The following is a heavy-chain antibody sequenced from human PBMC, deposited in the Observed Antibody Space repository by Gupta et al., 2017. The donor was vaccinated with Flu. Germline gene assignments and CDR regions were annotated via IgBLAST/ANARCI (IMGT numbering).Heavy chain of an antibody. D-gene: IGHD3-3*01. Sequence: QVQLVQSGAEVKNPRASVKVSCKASGYTFTSYGNSWVRQAPGQGLEWMGWISAYNGNTNYAQKLHGRVTMTTDTSTSTAYMELRSLRSDETAVYYCARDQYYDCLIGYYFPLDYWGHGTLVTVSS. J-gene: IGHJ4*01. CDR2: ISAYNGNT. CDR1: GYTFTSYG. CDR3: ARDQYYDCLIGYYFPLDY. V-gene: IGHV1-18*01.